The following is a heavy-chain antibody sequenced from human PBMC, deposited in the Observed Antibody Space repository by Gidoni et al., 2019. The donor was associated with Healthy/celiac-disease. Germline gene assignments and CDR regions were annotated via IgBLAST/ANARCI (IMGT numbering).Heavy chain of an antibody. CDR3: ARHYGQGGSPIANWFDP. Sequence: EVQLVESGGGVVRPGGSLRLSWAASGFTFDDYGMSWVRQAPGKGLEWVSGINWNGGSTGYADSVKGRFTISRDNAKNSLYLQMNSLRAEDTALYHCARHYGQGGSPIANWFDPWGQGTLVTVSS. V-gene: IGHV3-20*01. J-gene: IGHJ5*02. D-gene: IGHD4-17*01. CDR1: GFTFDDYG. CDR2: INWNGGST.